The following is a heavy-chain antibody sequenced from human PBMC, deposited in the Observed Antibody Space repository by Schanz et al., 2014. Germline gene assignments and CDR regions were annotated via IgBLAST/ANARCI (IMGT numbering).Heavy chain of an antibody. V-gene: IGHV3-33*03. CDR3: AKQIHYDILTVTRN. Sequence: QEQLVESGGGLVKPGGSLRLSCAASGFAFSVYGMHWVRQAPGKGLEWVAVIWCDGSTKYYADSVKGRFTISRDNSKNTLYLQMNSLRAEDTAVYYCAKQIHYDILTVTRNWGQGTLVTVSS. J-gene: IGHJ4*02. CDR1: GFAFSVYG. CDR2: IWCDGSTK. D-gene: IGHD3-9*01.